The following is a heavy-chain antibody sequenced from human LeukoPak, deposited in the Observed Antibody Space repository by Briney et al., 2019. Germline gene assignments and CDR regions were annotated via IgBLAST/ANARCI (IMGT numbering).Heavy chain of an antibody. V-gene: IGHV3-64*02. J-gene: IGHJ4*02. CDR1: GFSFRNYA. D-gene: IGHD1-26*01. Sequence: EGSLRLSCVASGFSFRNYAIHWVRQAPGKGLEYVSVINTDGRITYYADSVKGRFTISRDNSKNTVYLQMDSLRGEDMAVYYCTRDGGSFCDFDYWGQGALVTVSS. CDR2: INTDGRIT. CDR3: TRDGGSFCDFDY.